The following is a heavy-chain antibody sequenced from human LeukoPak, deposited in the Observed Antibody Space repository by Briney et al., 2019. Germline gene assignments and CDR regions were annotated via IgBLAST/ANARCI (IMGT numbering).Heavy chain of an antibody. D-gene: IGHD2-2*01. Sequence: SGPALVKPTQTLTLTCTFSGFSLSTSGMCVSWIRQPPGKALEWLARIDWDDDKYYSTSLKTRLTISEDTSKNQVVLTMTNMDPVDTATYYCARGGYCSSTSCFDYWGQGTLVTVSS. CDR3: ARGGYCSSTSCFDY. CDR1: GFSLSTSGMC. V-gene: IGHV2-70*11. J-gene: IGHJ4*02. CDR2: IDWDDDK.